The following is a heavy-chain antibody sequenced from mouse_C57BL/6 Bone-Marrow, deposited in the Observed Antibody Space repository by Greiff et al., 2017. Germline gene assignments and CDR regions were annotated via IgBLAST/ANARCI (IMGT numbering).Heavy chain of an antibody. Sequence: QVQLQQSDAGLVKPGASVKISCKVSGYTITDHTIHWMKQRPEQGLELIGFIYPKDGSTMSNEPFKGKATLIADKSSSTAYMQHNSPSAEDAAVYYCARGGYSYYFDYWGQGTTLTVSS. D-gene: IGHD2-3*01. V-gene: IGHV1-78*01. CDR3: ARGGYSYYFDY. CDR2: IYPKDGST. J-gene: IGHJ2*01. CDR1: GYTITDHT.